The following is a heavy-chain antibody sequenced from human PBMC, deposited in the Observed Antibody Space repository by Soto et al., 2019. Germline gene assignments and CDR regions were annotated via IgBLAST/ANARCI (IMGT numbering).Heavy chain of an antibody. D-gene: IGHD5-12*01. J-gene: IGHJ4*02. CDR1: GFIFGRFG. CDR2: IWNDGSNK. Sequence: QVQLVESGGGVVQPGRSLKLSCAASGFIFGRFGMHWVRQPPGKGLEWVAVIWNDGSNKLYADSVQGRFTISRDNSTNTLYLEMDSLRAEDTAVYYCARDHESGFGDSDPAGFDYWGQGTLVTVSS. V-gene: IGHV3-33*01. CDR3: ARDHESGFGDSDPAGFDY.